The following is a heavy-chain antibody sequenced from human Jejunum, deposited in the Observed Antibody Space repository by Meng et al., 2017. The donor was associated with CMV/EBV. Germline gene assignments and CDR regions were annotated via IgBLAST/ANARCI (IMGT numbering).Heavy chain of an antibody. Sequence: SGFTFRYAWMTWVRQAPGKGLEWVGRITSETAGGAIDYAAPVAGRFTISRDDSKNTLYLQMNSLKTDDTAVYYCTKGGPLGSYFDYWGQGALVTVSS. D-gene: IGHD1-26*01. CDR1: GFTFRYAW. J-gene: IGHJ4*02. CDR3: TKGGPLGSYFDY. CDR2: ITSETAGGAI. V-gene: IGHV3-15*01.